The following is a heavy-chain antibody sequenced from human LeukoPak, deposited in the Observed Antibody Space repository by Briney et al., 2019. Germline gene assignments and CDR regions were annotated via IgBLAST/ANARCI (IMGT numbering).Heavy chain of an antibody. CDR1: GYTFTSYA. Sequence: GASVKVSCKASGYTFTSYAMHWVRQAPGQRLEWMGWINAGNGNTKYSQKFQGRVTITRDTSASTAYMVLSSLRSEDTAVYYCARDAFDCSSTSCHFDYWGQGTLVTVSS. V-gene: IGHV1-3*01. D-gene: IGHD2-2*01. J-gene: IGHJ4*02. CDR2: INAGNGNT. CDR3: ARDAFDCSSTSCHFDY.